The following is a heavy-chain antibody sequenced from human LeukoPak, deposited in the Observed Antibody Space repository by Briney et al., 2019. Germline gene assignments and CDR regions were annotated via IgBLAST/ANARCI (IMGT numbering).Heavy chain of an antibody. CDR1: GGSISSYY. Sequence: PPETLSLTCTVSGGSISSYYWSWIRQPPGKGLEWIGYIYYSGSTNYNPSLKSRVTISVDTSKNQFSLKLSSVTAADTAVYYCARGSVWFGELAVDTQYYFDYWGQGTLVTVSS. D-gene: IGHD3-10*01. CDR3: ARGSVWFGELAVDTQYYFDY. V-gene: IGHV4-59*01. J-gene: IGHJ4*02. CDR2: IYYSGST.